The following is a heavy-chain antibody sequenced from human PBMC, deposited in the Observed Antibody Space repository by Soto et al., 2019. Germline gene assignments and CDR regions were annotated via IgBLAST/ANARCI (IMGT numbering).Heavy chain of an antibody. Sequence: SETLSLTCSVSGGSIISYYWSWIRQPAGKGLEWIGRIYTSGSTNYNPSLKSRVTMSVDTSKNQFSLKLSSVTAADTAVYYCAGSYYYDSSGYPYYYGMDVWGQGTTVTVSS. J-gene: IGHJ6*02. CDR3: AGSYYYDSSGYPYYYGMDV. CDR2: IYTSGST. D-gene: IGHD3-22*01. CDR1: GGSIISYY. V-gene: IGHV4-4*07.